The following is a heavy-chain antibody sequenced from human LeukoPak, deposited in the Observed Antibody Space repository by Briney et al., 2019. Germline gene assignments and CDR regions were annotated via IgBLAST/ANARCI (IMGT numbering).Heavy chain of an antibody. CDR3: ARAGSGSHPNELGAFDI. V-gene: IGHV3-33*01. D-gene: IGHD1-26*01. Sequence: GGSLRLSCAASGFTFSSYGMHWVRQAPGKGVEGVAVIWYDGSNKYYADSVKGRFTISRDNSKNTLYLQMNSLRADDTAVYYCARAGSGSHPNELGAFDIWGQGTMVTVSS. J-gene: IGHJ3*02. CDR1: GFTFSSYG. CDR2: IWYDGSNK.